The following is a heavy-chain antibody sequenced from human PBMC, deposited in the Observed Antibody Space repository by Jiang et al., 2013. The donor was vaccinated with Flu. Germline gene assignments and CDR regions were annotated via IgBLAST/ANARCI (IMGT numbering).Heavy chain of an antibody. J-gene: IGHJ4*02. Sequence: EVKKPGSSVKVSCKASGGIFSSYAISWVRQAPGQGLEWMGRITPILGITNYAQKFQDRVTITADKSTSTAYMELSDLRSEDTAIYYCARDQTGYSSSWYPYWGQGTLVTVSS. CDR2: ITPILGIT. CDR3: ARDQTGYSSSWYPY. D-gene: IGHD6-13*01. V-gene: IGHV1-69*04. CDR1: GGIFSSYA.